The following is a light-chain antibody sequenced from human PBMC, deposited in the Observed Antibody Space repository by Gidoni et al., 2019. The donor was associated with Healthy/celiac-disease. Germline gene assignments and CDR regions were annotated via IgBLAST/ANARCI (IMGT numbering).Light chain of an antibody. Sequence: EIVMTQPPANLSVSPGERATLYCRASRSVSSNLDWYQQKPGQAPRLLIYGASTRATGSPARVSSKDSRTEGTLTICSPQAEDVAAYSCPQYTDSLAFGHGTRLEIK. V-gene: IGKV3-15*01. CDR1: RSVSSN. CDR2: GAS. J-gene: IGKJ5*01. CDR3: PQYTDSLA.